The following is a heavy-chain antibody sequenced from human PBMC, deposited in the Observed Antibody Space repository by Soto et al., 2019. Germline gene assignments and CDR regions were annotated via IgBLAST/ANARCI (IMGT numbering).Heavy chain of an antibody. V-gene: IGHV3-21*01. D-gene: IGHD2-2*01. CDR1: GFTFSSYS. CDR2: ISSSSSYI. CDR3: ARDSDIVVVPAAKTYYYYGMDV. J-gene: IGHJ6*02. Sequence: GGSLRLSCAASGFTFSSYSMNWVRQAPGKGLEWVSSISSSSSYIYYADSVKGRFTISRDNAKNSLYLQMNSLRAEDTAVYYCARDSDIVVVPAAKTYYYYGMDVWGQGTTVTVSS.